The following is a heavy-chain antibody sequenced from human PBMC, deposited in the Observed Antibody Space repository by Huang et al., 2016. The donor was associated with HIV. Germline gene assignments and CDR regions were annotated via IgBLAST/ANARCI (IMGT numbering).Heavy chain of an antibody. CDR2: IKQDGSEK. Sequence: EVQLVESGGGLVQPGGSLRLSCAASGFTFSSYWMSWVRQAPGEGLEGVANIKQDGSEKYEVDSVKGRFTSSRDNAKNSLYLQMNSLRAEDTAVYYCASRGGNDGYWGQGTLVTVSS. V-gene: IGHV3-7*01. CDR3: ASRGGNDGY. CDR1: GFTFSSYW. J-gene: IGHJ4*02. D-gene: IGHD1-1*01.